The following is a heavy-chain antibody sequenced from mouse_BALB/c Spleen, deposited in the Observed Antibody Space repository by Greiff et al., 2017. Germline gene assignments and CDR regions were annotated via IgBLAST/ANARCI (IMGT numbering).Heavy chain of an antibody. V-gene: IGHV3-2*02. Sequence: VQLKESGPGLVKPSQSLSLTCTVTGYSITSDYAWNWIRRFPGNKLEWMGYIRYSGSTSYNPSLKSRISFTRDTSKSQCFLQLNSVTTEDTATYYCAMNFFYAMDYWGQGTSVTVSS. CDR2: IRYSGST. CDR1: GYSITSDYA. CDR3: AMNFFYAMDY. J-gene: IGHJ4*01.